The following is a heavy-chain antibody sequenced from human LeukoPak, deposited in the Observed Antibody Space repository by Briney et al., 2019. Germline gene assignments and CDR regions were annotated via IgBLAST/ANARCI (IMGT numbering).Heavy chain of an antibody. V-gene: IGHV3-21*01. Sequence: PGGSLRLSCAASGFTFSSYSMTWVRQAPGKGLEWVSSISSSSSYIYYADSVKGRFTISRDNAKNSLYLQMNSLRAEDTAVYYCASGTAPSTGEYYDFWSGYYRGVDPFDYWGQGTLVTVSS. CDR3: ASGTAPSTGEYYDFWSGYYRGVDPFDY. D-gene: IGHD3-3*01. CDR1: GFTFSSYS. CDR2: ISSSSSYI. J-gene: IGHJ4*02.